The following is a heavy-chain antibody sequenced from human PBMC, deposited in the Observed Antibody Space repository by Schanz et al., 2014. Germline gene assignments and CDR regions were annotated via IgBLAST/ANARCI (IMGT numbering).Heavy chain of an antibody. CDR3: ASLIGTTSAHFYCMDV. CDR1: GFTVTSYY. D-gene: IGHD1-7*01. V-gene: IGHV3-53*01. Sequence: EMQLVESGGGLIQPGGSLRLSCAASGFTVTSYYMSWVRQAPGKGLEWVSVIYSGDNTYYADSVKGRFTISRDNSKNTVYLQMNSLRAEDTAVYFCASLIGTTSAHFYCMDVWGQGTTVTVSS. CDR2: IYSGDNT. J-gene: IGHJ6*02.